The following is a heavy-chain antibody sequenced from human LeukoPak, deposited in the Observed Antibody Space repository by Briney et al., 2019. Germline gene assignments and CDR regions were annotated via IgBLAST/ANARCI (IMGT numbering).Heavy chain of an antibody. V-gene: IGHV1-2*02. CDR3: ARDSNVVVPAAILDY. J-gene: IGHJ4*02. D-gene: IGHD2-2*02. CDR2: INPNSGGT. CDR1: GYTFTGYY. Sequence: ASVKASCKASGYTFTGYYMHWVRQAPGQGLEWMGWINPNSGGTNYAQKFQGRVTMTRDTSISTAYMELSRLRSDDTAVYYCARDSNVVVPAAILDYWGQGTLVTVSS.